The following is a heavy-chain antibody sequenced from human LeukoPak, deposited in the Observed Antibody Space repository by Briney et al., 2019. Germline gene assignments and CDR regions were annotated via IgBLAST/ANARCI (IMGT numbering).Heavy chain of an antibody. J-gene: IGHJ4*02. V-gene: IGHV4-59*08. D-gene: IGHD2-15*01. CDR2: IYYSGST. Sequence: SETLSLTCTVSGGSISGYYWSWIRQPPGKGLEWIGYIYYSGSTNYNPSLKSRVTMSLDTSKNQVSLRLSSVTAADTAVYYCARHPFATPFDYWGRGTLLTVSS. CDR3: ARHPFATPFDY. CDR1: GGSISGYY.